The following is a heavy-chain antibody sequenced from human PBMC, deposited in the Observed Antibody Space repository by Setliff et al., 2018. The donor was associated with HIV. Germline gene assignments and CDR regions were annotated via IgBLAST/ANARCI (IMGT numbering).Heavy chain of an antibody. Sequence: PSETLSLTCTVSGGSIRSGNYYWNWIRQPAGEGLEWVGHIQTTGTTNYNPSLKDRVTISVDTSKNQLSLKWRFVTAADTAVYYCVRDPGYSSGWSGTTFDYWGQGTLVTAPQ. CDR1: GGSIRSGNYY. J-gene: IGHJ4*02. CDR2: IQTTGTT. V-gene: IGHV4-61*09. CDR3: VRDPGYSSGWSGTTFDY. D-gene: IGHD6-19*01.